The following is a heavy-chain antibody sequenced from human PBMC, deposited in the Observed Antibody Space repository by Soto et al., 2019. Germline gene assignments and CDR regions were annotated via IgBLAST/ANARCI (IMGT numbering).Heavy chain of an antibody. CDR2: INATGGGT. CDR1: GFKFSNYA. CDR3: AKDRRAGGNSAFYFDF. V-gene: IGHV3-23*01. J-gene: IGHJ4*02. D-gene: IGHD3-16*01. Sequence: GGSLRLSCAASGFKFSNYAMSWVRQAPGKGLEWVSLINATGGGTYYADSVKGRFTISRDNSHNTLYLQVHSLTAEDTAVYYCAKDRRAGGNSAFYFDFWGQGAQVTVSS.